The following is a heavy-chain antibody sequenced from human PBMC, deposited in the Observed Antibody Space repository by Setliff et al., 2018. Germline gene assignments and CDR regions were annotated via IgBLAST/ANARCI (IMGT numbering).Heavy chain of an antibody. Sequence: PGGSLRLSCVASGFDFSSTGMHWVRQAPGKGLEWVALIRYDGSFKHYGASVKGRFSVSRDNSRNTLYLQMNSLRVEDTAVYYCAKDTHYYASSGYYCFDYWGQGTLVTVSS. V-gene: IGHV3-30*02. CDR2: IRYDGSFK. CDR1: GFDFSSTG. CDR3: AKDTHYYASSGYYCFDY. D-gene: IGHD3-22*01. J-gene: IGHJ4*02.